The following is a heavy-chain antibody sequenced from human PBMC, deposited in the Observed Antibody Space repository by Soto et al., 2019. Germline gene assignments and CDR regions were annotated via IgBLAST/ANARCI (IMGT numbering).Heavy chain of an antibody. CDR3: ARVMTYYYDSSGWYFDL. Sequence: QVQLQESGPGLVKPSQTLSLTCTVSGGSISSGDYYWSWIRQPPGKGLEWIGYIYYSGSTYYNPSLQSRVTILLDTSKNHFSLRLSSVTAADTAVYYCARVMTYYYDSSGWYFDLWGRGTLVTVSS. D-gene: IGHD3-22*01. CDR2: IYYSGST. CDR1: GGSISSGDYY. V-gene: IGHV4-30-4*01. J-gene: IGHJ2*01.